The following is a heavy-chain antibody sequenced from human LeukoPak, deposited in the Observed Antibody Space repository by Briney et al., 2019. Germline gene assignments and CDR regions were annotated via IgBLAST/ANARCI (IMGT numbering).Heavy chain of an antibody. J-gene: IGHJ4*02. CDR1: GDSVSSNNFA. D-gene: IGHD3-16*02. CDR2: TYYRSKWFN. V-gene: IGHV6-1*01. CDR3: ARARDFGYMYYFDY. Sequence: SQTLSLTCAISGDSVSSNNFAWNWIRQSPSRGLEWLGRTYYRSKWFNDYAISVKSRLTINPDTSKNQFSLHLNSVTPEDTAIYYCARARDFGYMYYFDYWGQGTLVTVSS.